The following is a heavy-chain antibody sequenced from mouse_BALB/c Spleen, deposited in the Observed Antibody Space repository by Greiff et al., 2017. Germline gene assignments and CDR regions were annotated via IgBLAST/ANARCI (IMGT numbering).Heavy chain of an antibody. CDR2: INPGSGGT. J-gene: IGHJ3*01. Sequence: QVQLQQSGAELVRPGTSVKVSCKASGYAFTNYLIEWVKQRPGQGLEWIGVINPGSGGTNYNEKFKGKATLTVDKSSSTAYMQLSSLTSEDSAVYYCTREDGVYGSSWGQGTLVTVSA. D-gene: IGHD2-2*01. V-gene: IGHV1-54*01. CDR1: GYAFTNYL. CDR3: TREDGVYGSS.